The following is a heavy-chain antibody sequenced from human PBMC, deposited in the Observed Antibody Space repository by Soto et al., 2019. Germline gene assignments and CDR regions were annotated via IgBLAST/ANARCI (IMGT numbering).Heavy chain of an antibody. CDR2: IYYSGST. D-gene: IGHD2-2*01. CDR3: ASLGYCSSTSCDYYYYMDV. V-gene: IGHV4-39*01. CDR1: GGSISSSSYY. J-gene: IGHJ6*03. Sequence: QLQLQESGPGLVKPSETLSLTCTVSGGSISSSSYYWGWIRQPPGKGLEWIGSIYYSGSTYYNPSLRSRCTISVDTSKNQFSLKLSSVTAADTAVYYCASLGYCSSTSCDYYYYMDVWGKGTTVTVSS.